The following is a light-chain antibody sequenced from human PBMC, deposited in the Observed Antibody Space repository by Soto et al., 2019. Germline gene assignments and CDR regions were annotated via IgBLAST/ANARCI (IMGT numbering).Light chain of an antibody. CDR1: QSVNIY. CDR3: QQYNNWPRT. CDR2: GAS. V-gene: IGKV3-15*01. J-gene: IGKJ5*01. Sequence: ELVMTHSPATLSVSPGERATLSCMASQSVNIYLAWYQQKPGQAPSLLIYGASTRATGVPARFSGSGSGTEFTLTISSLQSEDFAVYFCQQYNNWPRTFGQGTRLEIK.